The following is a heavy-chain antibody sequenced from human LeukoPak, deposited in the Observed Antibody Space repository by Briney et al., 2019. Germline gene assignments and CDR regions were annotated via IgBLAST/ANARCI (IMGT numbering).Heavy chain of an antibody. CDR2: ISSNGGST. J-gene: IGHJ4*02. CDR3: ARASQYCSSTSCYTGHLDY. CDR1: GFTFSSYA. D-gene: IGHD2-2*02. Sequence: GGSLRLSCAASGFTFSSYAMHWVRRAPGKGLEYVSAISSNGGSTYYANSVKGRFTISRDNSKNTLYLQMGSLRAEDMAVYYCARASQYCSSTSCYTGHLDYWGQGTLVTVSS. V-gene: IGHV3-64*01.